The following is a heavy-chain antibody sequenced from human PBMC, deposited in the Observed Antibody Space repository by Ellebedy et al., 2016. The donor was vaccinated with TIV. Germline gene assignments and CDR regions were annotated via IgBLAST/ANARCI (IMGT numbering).Heavy chain of an antibody. D-gene: IGHD2-15*01. CDR3: AREMVAPGPDDSYYGMDV. Sequence: GGSLRLSCTASGFTLTNYWMTWVRQAPGKGPEWVAVVWYDGNYQRVSDSVKGRFTISRDNSNSMVFLQMNSLKAEDTARYYCAREMVAPGPDDSYYGMDVWGQGTTVTVSS. CDR1: GFTLTNYW. V-gene: IGHV3-33*08. CDR2: VWYDGNYQ. J-gene: IGHJ6*02.